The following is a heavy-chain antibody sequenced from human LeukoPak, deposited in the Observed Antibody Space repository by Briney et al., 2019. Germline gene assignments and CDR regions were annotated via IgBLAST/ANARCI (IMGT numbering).Heavy chain of an antibody. V-gene: IGHV4-31*11. CDR3: ARDGVVAGTDY. CDR1: TGSFSGYY. CDR2: IYYSGST. D-gene: IGHD6-19*01. J-gene: IGHJ4*02. Sequence: PSETLSLTCAVYTGSFSGYYWSWIRQHPGKGLEWIGYIYYSGSTYYNPSLKSRVTISVDTSKNQFSLKLSSVTAADTAVYYCARDGVVAGTDYWGQGTLVTVSS.